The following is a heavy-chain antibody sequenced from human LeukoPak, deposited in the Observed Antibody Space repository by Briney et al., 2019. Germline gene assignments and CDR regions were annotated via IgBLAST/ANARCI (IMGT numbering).Heavy chain of an antibody. V-gene: IGHV4-38-2*01. D-gene: IGHD3-22*01. J-gene: IGHJ6*03. CDR2: IYHSGST. Sequence: SETLSLTCAVSGYSISSGYYWGWIRQPPGKGLEWIGSIYHSGSTYYNPSLKSRVTISVDTSKNQFSLKLSSVTAADTAVYYCASSEVDYYDSSGFYYYYMDVWGKGTTVTVSS. CDR1: GYSISSGYY. CDR3: ASSEVDYYDSSGFYYYYMDV.